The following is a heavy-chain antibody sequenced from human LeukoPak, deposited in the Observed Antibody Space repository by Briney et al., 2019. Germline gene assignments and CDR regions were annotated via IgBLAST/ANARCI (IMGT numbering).Heavy chain of an antibody. V-gene: IGHV4-61*02. CDR1: GGSISSGSYY. D-gene: IGHD2-2*01. CDR3: ATTSRRLGYCSSTSCPDAFDI. CDR2: IYTSGST. Sequence: SQTLSLTCTVSGGSISSGSYYWSWIRQPAGKGLEWIGRIYTSGSTNYNPSLKSRVTISVDTSKNQFSLKLSSVTAADTAVYYCATTSRRLGYCSSTSCPDAFDIWGQGTMVTVSS. J-gene: IGHJ3*02.